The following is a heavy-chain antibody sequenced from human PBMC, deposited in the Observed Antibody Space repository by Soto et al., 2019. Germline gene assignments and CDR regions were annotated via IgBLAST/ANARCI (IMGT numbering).Heavy chain of an antibody. Sequence: VQLVESGGGVVQPGRSLRLSCAASGFTFSSYGMHWVRQAPGKGLEWVAVISYDGSNKYYADSVKGRFTISRDNSKNTLYLKMNSLRAEETAVYYCAKDPGTKGTGFVSTPWFDPWGQGTLVTVSS. D-gene: IGHD1-7*01. J-gene: IGHJ5*02. CDR1: GFTFSSYG. CDR3: AKDPGTKGTGFVSTPWFDP. CDR2: ISYDGSNK. V-gene: IGHV3-30*18.